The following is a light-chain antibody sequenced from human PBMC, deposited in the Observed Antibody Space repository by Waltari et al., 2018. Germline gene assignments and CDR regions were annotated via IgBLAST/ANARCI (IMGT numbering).Light chain of an antibody. CDR1: SSDVGSYNL. J-gene: IGLJ1*01. V-gene: IGLV2-23*02. CDR3: CSYAGANTYV. CDR2: EVS. Sequence: QSALTQPASVSGSPGQSITVSCTGTSSDVGSYNLVSWYQHHPPKAPKLMIYEVSKRPSGVSSRFSGSKSGNTASLTISGLQPEDEADYYCCSYAGANTYVCGSGTKVTVL.